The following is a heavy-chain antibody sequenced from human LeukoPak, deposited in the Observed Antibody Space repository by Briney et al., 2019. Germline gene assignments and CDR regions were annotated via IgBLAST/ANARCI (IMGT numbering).Heavy chain of an antibody. CDR2: IREDGSEK. CDR1: GFKFRDCW. J-gene: IGHJ6*04. CDR3: ARWDGQLFECNMDV. Sequence: GGSLRLSCAASGFKFRDCWMNWVRQAPGKGLEWLANIREDGSEKYYAESVKGRFTISRDNTRTLLFLHLSSVRVEDTAVYYCARWDGQLFECNMDVWGKGTTVTVSS. V-gene: IGHV3-7*01. D-gene: IGHD6-6*01.